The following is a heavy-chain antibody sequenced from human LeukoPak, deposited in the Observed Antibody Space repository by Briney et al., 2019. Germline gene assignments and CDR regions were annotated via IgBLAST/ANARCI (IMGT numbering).Heavy chain of an antibody. V-gene: IGHV3-30*18. Sequence: PGGSLRLSCAASGFTFSSYGMHWVRQAPGKGLEWVAVMSYDGSNKYYADSVKGRLTISRDNSKNTLYLQMNSLRAEDTAVYYCAKDIGSGGTHAFDIWGQGTMVTVSS. J-gene: IGHJ3*02. CDR1: GFTFSSYG. CDR3: AKDIGSGGTHAFDI. CDR2: MSYDGSNK. D-gene: IGHD3-10*01.